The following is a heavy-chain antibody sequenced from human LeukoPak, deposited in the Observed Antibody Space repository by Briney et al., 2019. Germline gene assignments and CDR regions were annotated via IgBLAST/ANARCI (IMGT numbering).Heavy chain of an antibody. D-gene: IGHD6-13*01. V-gene: IGHV4-34*01. CDR1: GGSFRGYY. CDR3: ARVTAAGGTDDAFDI. J-gene: IGHJ3*02. Sequence: SETLSLTCAVYGGSFRGYYWSWIRQPPGKGLEWIGEINHSGSTNYNPSLKSRVTISVDTSKNQFSLKLGSVTAADTAVYYCARVTAAGGTDDAFDIWGQGTMVSVSS. CDR2: INHSGST.